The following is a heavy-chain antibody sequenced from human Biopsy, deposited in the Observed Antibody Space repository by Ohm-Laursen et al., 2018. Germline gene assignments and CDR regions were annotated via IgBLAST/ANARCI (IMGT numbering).Heavy chain of an antibody. CDR1: GGSITSDY. CDR2: VSDRGST. CDR3: ARLYRLDDYWNDDPPDAFDV. Sequence: GTLSLTWTASGGSITSDYWSWIRQPPGKGLEWIGYVSDRGSTNYNPSLRGRVSISVDTSNRQFSLRLTSVTAADTAVFFCARLYRLDDYWNDDPPDAFDVWGQGTMATVPS. J-gene: IGHJ3*01. V-gene: IGHV4-59*01. D-gene: IGHD3-3*01.